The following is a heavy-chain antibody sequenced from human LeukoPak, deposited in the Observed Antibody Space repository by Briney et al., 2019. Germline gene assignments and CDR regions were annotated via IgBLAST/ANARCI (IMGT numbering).Heavy chain of an antibody. V-gene: IGHV3-21*01. CDR2: ISSSSSYI. J-gene: IGHJ6*02. CDR3: ARDPTPRYCSGGSCYTRYGMDV. CDR1: GFTFSSYT. D-gene: IGHD2-15*01. Sequence: GGSLRLSCAASGFTFSSYTMNWVRQAPGKGLEWVSSISSSSSYIYYADSVKGRLTISRDNAKNSLYLQMNSLRAEDTAVYYCARDPTPRYCSGGSCYTRYGMDVWGQGTTVTVSS.